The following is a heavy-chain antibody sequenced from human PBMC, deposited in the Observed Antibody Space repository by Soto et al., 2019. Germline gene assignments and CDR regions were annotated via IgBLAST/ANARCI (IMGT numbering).Heavy chain of an antibody. CDR1: GYSISSGYY. V-gene: IGHV4-38-2*02. CDR2: IYHSGST. Sequence: SETLSLTCAVSGYSISSGYYWGWIRQPPGKGLEWIGSIYHSGSTYYNPSLKSRVTISVDTSKNQFSLKLSSVTAADTAVYYCARDLRYFDWFFDYWVQGTLVTISS. J-gene: IGHJ4*02. CDR3: ARDLRYFDWFFDY. D-gene: IGHD3-9*01.